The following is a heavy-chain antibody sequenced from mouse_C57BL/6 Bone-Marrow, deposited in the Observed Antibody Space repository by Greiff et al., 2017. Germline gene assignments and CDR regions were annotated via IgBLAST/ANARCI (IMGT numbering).Heavy chain of an antibody. CDR2: ISSGSSTI. CDR1: GFTFSDYG. V-gene: IGHV5-17*01. D-gene: IGHD4-1*01. J-gene: IGHJ2*01. CDR3: ARPGTGEFDY. Sequence: EVKLMESGGGLVKPGGSLKLSCAASGFTFSDYGMHWVRQAPEKGLEWVAYISSGSSTIYYADTVKGRFTISRDNAKNTLFLQMTSLRSEDTAMYYCARPGTGEFDYWGQGTTLTVSS.